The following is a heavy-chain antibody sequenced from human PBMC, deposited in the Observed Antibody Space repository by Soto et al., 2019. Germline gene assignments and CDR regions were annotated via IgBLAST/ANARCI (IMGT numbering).Heavy chain of an antibody. Sequence: ASVKVSCKASGYTFTSYAMHWVRQAPGQRLEWMGWISAYNGNTNYAQKLQGRVTMTTDTSTSTAYMELRSLRSDDTAVYYCARGSVGYGSYYFDYWGQGTLVTVSS. CDR2: ISAYNGNT. J-gene: IGHJ4*02. CDR3: ARGSVGYGSYYFDY. CDR1: GYTFTSYA. V-gene: IGHV1-18*01. D-gene: IGHD5-18*01.